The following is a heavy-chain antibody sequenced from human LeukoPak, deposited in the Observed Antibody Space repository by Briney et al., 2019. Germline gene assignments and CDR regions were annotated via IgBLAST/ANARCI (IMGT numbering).Heavy chain of an antibody. CDR1: GYTFTSYA. CDR2: INAGNGNT. Sequence: ASVKVSCKASGYTFTSYAMHWVRQAPGQGLEWMGWINAGNGNTKYSQKFQGRVTITRDTSASTAYMELSSLRSEDTAVYYCAKSPVRLRLGELSPPGDYWGQGTLVTVSS. V-gene: IGHV1-3*01. J-gene: IGHJ4*02. D-gene: IGHD3-16*02. CDR3: AKSPVRLRLGELSPPGDY.